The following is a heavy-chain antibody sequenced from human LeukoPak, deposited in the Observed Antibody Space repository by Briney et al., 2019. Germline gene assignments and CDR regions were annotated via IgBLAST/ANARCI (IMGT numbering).Heavy chain of an antibody. CDR3: ARGYDYSNYDAPSDY. Sequence: SQTLSLTCTVSGGSISSGSYYWSWIRQPAGKGLEWIGRIYTSGSTNYSPSLKSRVTISVDTSKNQFSLKLSSVTAADTAVYYCARGYDYSNYDAPSDYWGQGTLVTVSP. CDR2: IYTSGST. D-gene: IGHD4-11*01. CDR1: GGSISSGSYY. J-gene: IGHJ4*02. V-gene: IGHV4-61*02.